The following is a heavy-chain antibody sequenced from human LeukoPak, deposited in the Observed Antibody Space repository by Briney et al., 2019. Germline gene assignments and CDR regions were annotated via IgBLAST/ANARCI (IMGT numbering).Heavy chain of an antibody. J-gene: IGHJ4*02. CDR1: GFTFSSYW. V-gene: IGHV3-7*01. CDR2: IKQDGSEK. CDR3: AREGDGYNYPFDY. D-gene: IGHD5-24*01. Sequence: GGSLRLSCAASGFTFSSYWMSWVRQAPGKGLEWVANIKQDGSEKYYVDSVKGRFTISRDNAKNSLYLQMNSLRAEDTAVYYCAREGDGYNYPFDYWGQGTLVTVSS.